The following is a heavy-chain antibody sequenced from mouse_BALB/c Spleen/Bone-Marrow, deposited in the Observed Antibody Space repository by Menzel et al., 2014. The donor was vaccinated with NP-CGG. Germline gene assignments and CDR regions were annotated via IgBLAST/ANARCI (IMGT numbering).Heavy chain of an antibody. CDR3: ARNYYGSSYAMDY. CDR1: GFNIKDTY. V-gene: IGHV14-3*02. D-gene: IGHD1-1*01. Sequence: VQLQQSGAELVKPGASVKLSCTASGFNIKDTYMHWVKQRPEQGLEWIGRIDPANGNTKYGPKFQGKATITADTSSNKAYLQLSSLTYEDTAVYYCARNYYGSSYAMDYWGQGTSVTVSS. J-gene: IGHJ4*01. CDR2: IDPANGNT.